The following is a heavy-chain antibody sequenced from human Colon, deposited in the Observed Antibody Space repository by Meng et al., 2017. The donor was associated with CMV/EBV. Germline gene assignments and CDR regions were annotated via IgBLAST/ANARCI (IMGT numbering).Heavy chain of an antibody. CDR1: GFTFSSYW. Sequence: LSFAASGFTFSSYWLHWVRQVPGKGLVWVSRINSDGSSTSYANSVKGRFTISRDNAKNTLYLQMNSLRAEDTAVYYCAIGDSHAFDLWGQGTMVTVSS. V-gene: IGHV3-74*01. CDR2: INSDGSST. J-gene: IGHJ3*01. D-gene: IGHD2-21*02. CDR3: AIGDSHAFDL.